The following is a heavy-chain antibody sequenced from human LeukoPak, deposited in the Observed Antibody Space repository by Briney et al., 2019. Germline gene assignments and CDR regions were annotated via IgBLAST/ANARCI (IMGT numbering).Heavy chain of an antibody. D-gene: IGHD3-3*01. J-gene: IGHJ6*03. V-gene: IGHV3-30*02. Sequence: GGSLRLSCAASGFTFSSYGVHWVRQAPGKGLEWVAFIRYDGSNKYYADSVKGRFTISRDNSKNTLYLQMNSLRAEGTAVYYYAKDRSYYDFWSGYYTPTEYYYYMDVWGKGTTVTVSS. CDR2: IRYDGSNK. CDR3: AKDRSYYDFWSGYYTPTEYYYYMDV. CDR1: GFTFSSYG.